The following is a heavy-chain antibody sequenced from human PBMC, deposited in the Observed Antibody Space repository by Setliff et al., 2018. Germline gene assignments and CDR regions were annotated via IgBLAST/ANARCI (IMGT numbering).Heavy chain of an antibody. CDR3: ARDLGHGGDSDY. V-gene: IGHV4-59*12. J-gene: IGHJ4*02. CDR2: IGHTGSI. Sequence: SETLSLTCSVSGGSISRYFWSWIRQPPGKGLEWVGNIGHTGSINYNPSLKSRLTISRDTSKNQVSLKLNSVIATDTAVYYCARDLGHGGDSDYWGQGILVTVSS. CDR1: GGSISRYF. D-gene: IGHD2-21*02.